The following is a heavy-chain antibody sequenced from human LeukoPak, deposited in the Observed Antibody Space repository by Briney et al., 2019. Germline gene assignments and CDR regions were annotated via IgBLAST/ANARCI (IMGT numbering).Heavy chain of an antibody. V-gene: IGHV3-53*01. CDR1: GFTVSNKY. Sequence: GGSLRLSCAASGFTVSNKYMTWVRQAPGKGLEWVSLIYSDGRTYYADSVKGRCTISRDGSKNTLYLQMNSLRVEDTAVYYCARGLFLSGYLDAFDIWGQGTVVTVSS. CDR2: IYSDGRT. CDR3: ARGLFLSGYLDAFDI. J-gene: IGHJ3*02. D-gene: IGHD3-22*01.